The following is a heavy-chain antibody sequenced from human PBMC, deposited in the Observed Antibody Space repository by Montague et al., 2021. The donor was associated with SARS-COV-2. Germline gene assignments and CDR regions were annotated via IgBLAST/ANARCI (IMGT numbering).Heavy chain of an antibody. Sequence: CAISGDSVSSTSAAWNWIRQSPSRGLEWLGRTYFTSKWFSEYALSVKSRLIISPDTSKNQFSLRLMSVTPDDTAVYYCARAYCSSTSCYPIDYWGQGTLVTVSS. CDR3: ARAYCSSTSCYPIDY. CDR2: TYFTSKWFS. D-gene: IGHD2-2*01. J-gene: IGHJ4*02. V-gene: IGHV6-1*01. CDR1: GDSVSSTSAA.